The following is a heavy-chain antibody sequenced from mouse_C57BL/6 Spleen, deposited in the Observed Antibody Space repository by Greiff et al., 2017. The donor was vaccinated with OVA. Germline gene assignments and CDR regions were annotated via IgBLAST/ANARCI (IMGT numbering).Heavy chain of an antibody. D-gene: IGHD1-1*01. Sequence: QVQLQQSGAELARPGASVKLSCKASGYTFTSYGISWVKQRTGQGLEWIGEIYPRSGNTYYNEKFKGQATLTADKSSSTAYMELRSLTSEDSAVYFCARGFTTVVATPAWFAYWGQGTLVTVSA. CDR3: ARGFTTVVATPAWFAY. CDR2: IYPRSGNT. CDR1: GYTFTSYG. V-gene: IGHV1-81*01. J-gene: IGHJ3*01.